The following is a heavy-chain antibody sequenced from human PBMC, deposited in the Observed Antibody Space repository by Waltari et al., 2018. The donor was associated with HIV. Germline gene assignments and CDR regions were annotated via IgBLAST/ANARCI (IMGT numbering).Heavy chain of an antibody. CDR1: GGSISSYY. D-gene: IGHD5-12*01. CDR2: IYYSGST. V-gene: IGHV4-59*08. Sequence: QVQLQESGPGLVKPSETLSLTCPVSGGSISSYYWSWIRQPPGKGLEWIGYIYYSGSTNYNPSLKSRVTISVDTSKNQFSLKLSSVTAADTAVYYCARRGRDGYKLDYWGQGTLVTVSS. J-gene: IGHJ4*02. CDR3: ARRGRDGYKLDY.